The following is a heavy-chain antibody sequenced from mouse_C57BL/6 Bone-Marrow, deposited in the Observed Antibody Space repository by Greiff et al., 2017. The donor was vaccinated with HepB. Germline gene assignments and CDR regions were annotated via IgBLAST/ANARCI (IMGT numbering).Heavy chain of an antibody. CDR1: GFSLTSYG. J-gene: IGHJ2*01. CDR2: IWSGGST. CDR3: ARNPYGSSLYYFDY. V-gene: IGHV2-2*01. D-gene: IGHD1-1*01. Sequence: VNVVESGPGLVQPSQSLSITCTVSGFSLTSYGVHWVRQSPGKGLEWLGVIWSGGSTDYNAAFVSRLSISKDNSKSQVFFKMNSLQADDTAIYYCARNPYGSSLYYFDYWGQGTTLTVSS.